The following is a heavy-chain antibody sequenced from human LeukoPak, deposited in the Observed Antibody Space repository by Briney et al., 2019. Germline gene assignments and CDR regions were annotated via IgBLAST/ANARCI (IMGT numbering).Heavy chain of an antibody. V-gene: IGHV4-34*01. Sequence: PSETLSLTCAVYGGSFSGCYWSWIRQPPGKGLEWIGEINHSGSTNYNPSLKSRVTISVDTSKNQFSLKLSSVTAADTAVYYCARAETGAPGDYWGQGTLVTVSS. D-gene: IGHD7-27*01. CDR1: GGSFSGCY. CDR2: INHSGST. CDR3: ARAETGAPGDY. J-gene: IGHJ4*02.